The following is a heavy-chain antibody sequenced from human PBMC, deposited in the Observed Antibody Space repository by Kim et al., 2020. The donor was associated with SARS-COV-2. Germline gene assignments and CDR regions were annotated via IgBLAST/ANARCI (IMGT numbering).Heavy chain of an antibody. CDR3: ARHKDRASLYGMDV. Sequence: SETLSLTCTVSGGSISSYYWSWIRQPPGKGLEWIGYIYYSGSTNYNPSLKSRVTISVDTSKNQFSLKLSSVTAADTAVYYCARHKDRASLYGMDVWGQGTTVTVSS. J-gene: IGHJ6*02. CDR1: GGSISSYY. CDR2: IYYSGST. V-gene: IGHV4-59*08.